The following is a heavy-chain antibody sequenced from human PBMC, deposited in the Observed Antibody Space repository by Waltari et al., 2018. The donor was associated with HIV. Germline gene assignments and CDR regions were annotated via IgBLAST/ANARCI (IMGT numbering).Heavy chain of an antibody. CDR1: GNNFINFD. V-gene: IGHV1-8*02. J-gene: IGHJ6*02. CDR2: MNPNSGNT. Sequence: QVHLVQSGPEVKRPGAAMKISCKAYGNNFINFDSNLLPQAAGTGPGLLGWMNPNSGNTASPYIFEERVTMTRDVSTDTAYLEMSGLTPEATAIYYCARNSSGKGNRYFYYGLDVWGQGTPVTV. D-gene: IGHD3-22*01. CDR3: ARNSSGKGNRYFYYGLDV.